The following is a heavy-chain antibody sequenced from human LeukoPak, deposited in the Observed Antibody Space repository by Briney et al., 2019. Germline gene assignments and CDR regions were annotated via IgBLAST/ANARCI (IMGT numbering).Heavy chain of an antibody. CDR3: ARDPGVEGGGTDY. Sequence: PGGSLGLSCAASGFTFSSYAMSWVRQAPGKGLERVSAISGSGGSTYYADSVKGRFTISRDNSKNTLYLQMNSLRAEDTAVYYCARDPGVEGGGTDYWGQGTLVTVSS. CDR2: ISGSGGST. V-gene: IGHV3-23*01. CDR1: GFTFSSYA. J-gene: IGHJ4*02. D-gene: IGHD3-16*01.